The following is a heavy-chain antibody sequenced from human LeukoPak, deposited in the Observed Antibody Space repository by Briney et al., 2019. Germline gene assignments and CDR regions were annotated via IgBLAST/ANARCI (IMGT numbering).Heavy chain of an antibody. CDR1: GYTFASHW. CDR2: IYPGDSDT. V-gene: IGHV5-51*01. CDR3: ARQVDYYDSSGNFDY. Sequence: GESLKISCQGSGYTFASHWIGWVRQMPGKGLEWMGIIYPGDSDTRYSPSFQGQVTISADKSISTAYLQWSSLKASDTAMYYCARQVDYYDSSGNFDYWGQGTLVTVSS. J-gene: IGHJ4*02. D-gene: IGHD3-22*01.